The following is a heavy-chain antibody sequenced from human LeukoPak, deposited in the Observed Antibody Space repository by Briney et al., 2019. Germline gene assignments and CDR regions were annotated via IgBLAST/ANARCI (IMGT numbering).Heavy chain of an antibody. V-gene: IGHV3-23*01. CDR2: ISGSGANI. CDR1: GITLSHYA. CDR3: AKDSHLAH. J-gene: IGHJ4*02. Sequence: PGGSLRLSCEASGITLSHYAMSWVRQAPGKGLEWVSAISGSGANIYHADFVKGRFTISRDNYKNSLYLQMNSLRAEDTAVYYCAKDSHLAHWGQGTLVTVSS.